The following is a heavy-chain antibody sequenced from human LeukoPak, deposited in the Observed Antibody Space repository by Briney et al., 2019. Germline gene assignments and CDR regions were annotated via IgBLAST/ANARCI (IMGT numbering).Heavy chain of an antibody. J-gene: IGHJ3*02. CDR1: GYTFTGYY. V-gene: IGHV1-2*02. CDR2: INPNSGGT. D-gene: IGHD5-24*01. CDR3: ASPVHGPRDHAFDI. Sequence: GASVKVSCKASGYTFTGYYMHWVRQAPGQGLEWMGWINPNSGGTNYARKFQGRVTMTRDTSISTAYMELSRLRSDDTAVYYCASPVHGPRDHAFDIWGQGTMVTVSS.